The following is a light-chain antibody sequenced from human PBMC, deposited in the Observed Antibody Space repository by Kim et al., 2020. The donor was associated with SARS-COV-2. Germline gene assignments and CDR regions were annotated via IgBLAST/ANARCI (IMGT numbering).Light chain of an antibody. CDR1: QSISSSY. V-gene: IGKV3-20*01. CDR3: QQYGSSLPWT. J-gene: IGKJ1*01. Sequence: PGDRATLSCRTSQSISSSYLGWYQQKPGQPPRLLIYAASSRATGIPDRFSGSGSGTDFTLTITRLEPEDFAVYYCQQYGSSLPWTFGQGTKVDIK. CDR2: AAS.